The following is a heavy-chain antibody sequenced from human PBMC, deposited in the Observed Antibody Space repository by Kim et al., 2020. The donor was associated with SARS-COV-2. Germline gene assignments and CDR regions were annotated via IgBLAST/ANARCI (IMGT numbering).Heavy chain of an antibody. CDR1: GFAFGNYA. V-gene: IGHV3-9*01. D-gene: IGHD2-8*01. CDR3: TRDDSEFWTNIRRFDF. CDR2: IDWHSGSM. Sequence: GGSLRLSCAASGFAFGNYAMHWVRQVPGKGLEWVSGIDWHSGSMGYADSVKGRFTVSRDNAKSSLYLQMTSLTAEDTALYYCTRDDSEFWTNIRRFDFWGQGTLVTVSS. J-gene: IGHJ4*02.